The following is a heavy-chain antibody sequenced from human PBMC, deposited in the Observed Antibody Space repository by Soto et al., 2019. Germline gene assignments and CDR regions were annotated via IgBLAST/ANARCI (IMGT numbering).Heavy chain of an antibody. V-gene: IGHV4-59*01. CDR2: IFYSGSSGST. CDR1: GASISSYY. Sequence: LSLTCSVSGASISSYYWSWIRQPPGKGLEWIGYIFYSGSSGSTNYNPSLKSRVTISVDTSKNQFSLKLSSVTAADTAVYYCARTALGWLDPWGQGTLLTVSS. CDR3: ARTALGWLDP. D-gene: IGHD2-21*02. J-gene: IGHJ5*02.